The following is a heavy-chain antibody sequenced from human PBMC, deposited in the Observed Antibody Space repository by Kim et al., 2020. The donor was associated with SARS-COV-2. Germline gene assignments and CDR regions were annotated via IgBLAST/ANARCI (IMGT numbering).Heavy chain of an antibody. V-gene: IGHV3-33*01. CDR3: ARGPVDPKDGWYFDV. Sequence: GGSLRLSCAASGFSFSSYGMHWVRQAPGKGLEWVAYISYDGSDKFYADSVKGRFTISRDNSKNTLSLQTNSLRADDTAVFYCARGPVDPKDGWYFDVWGRGPLVTVSS. CDR1: GFSFSSYG. D-gene: IGHD2-2*01. CDR2: ISYDGSDK. J-gene: IGHJ2*01.